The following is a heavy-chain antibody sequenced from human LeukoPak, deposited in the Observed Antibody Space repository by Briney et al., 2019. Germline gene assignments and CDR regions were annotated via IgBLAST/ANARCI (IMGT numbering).Heavy chain of an antibody. J-gene: IGHJ3*02. D-gene: IGHD2-2*01. Sequence: NPSETLSLTCTVSGGAITSGGYSWNWIRQPPGKGLEWIGCIYDRGPTYYNPSLKSRITISVDRPKNQFFLNVTSVTAADTAVYYCARGTSGTLGWGFDICGQGTMVTVSS. CDR1: GGAITSGGYS. CDR3: ARGTSGTLGWGFDI. V-gene: IGHV4-30-2*01. CDR2: IYDRGPT.